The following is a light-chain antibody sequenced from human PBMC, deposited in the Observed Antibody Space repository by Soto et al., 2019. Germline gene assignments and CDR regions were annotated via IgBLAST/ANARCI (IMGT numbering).Light chain of an antibody. CDR1: QSVSSSY. CDR3: QQYGSSGT. Sequence: EIVLTQSPGTLSLSPGERATLSCRASQSVSSSYLAWYQQKPGQAPRLLIYGASSRASGIPDRFSGSGSGTDFTLTISRLEPEDFAVHYCQQYGSSGTFGQGTRLE. V-gene: IGKV3-20*01. CDR2: GAS. J-gene: IGKJ5*01.